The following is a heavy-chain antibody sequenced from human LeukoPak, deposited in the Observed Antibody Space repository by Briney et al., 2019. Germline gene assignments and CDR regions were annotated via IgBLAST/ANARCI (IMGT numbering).Heavy chain of an antibody. CDR1: GFTVSSNY. Sequence: GGSLRLSCAASGFTVSSNYMSWVRQAPGKGLEWVSVIYSGGSTYYADSVKGRFTISRDNSKNTLHLQMNSLRAEDTAVYYCARVRYGDFYFDYWGQGTLVTVSS. D-gene: IGHD4-17*01. J-gene: IGHJ4*02. CDR2: IYSGGST. V-gene: IGHV3-66*01. CDR3: ARVRYGDFYFDY.